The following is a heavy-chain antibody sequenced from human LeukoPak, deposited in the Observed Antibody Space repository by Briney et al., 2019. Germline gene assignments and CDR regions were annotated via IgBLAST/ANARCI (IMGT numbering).Heavy chain of an antibody. CDR1: GYTFTGYY. J-gene: IGHJ4*02. D-gene: IGHD1-26*01. Sequence: ASVKVSCKASGYTFTGYYMHWVRQAPGQGLEWMGRINPNSGGTNYAQKFQGRVTMTRDTSISTAYMELGRLRSDDTAVYYCARDSGSYSSVVSWGQGTLVTVSS. CDR3: ARDSGSYSSVVS. CDR2: INPNSGGT. V-gene: IGHV1-2*06.